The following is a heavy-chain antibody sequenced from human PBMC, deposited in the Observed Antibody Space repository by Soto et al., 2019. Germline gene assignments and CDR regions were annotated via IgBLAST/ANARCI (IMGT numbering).Heavy chain of an antibody. CDR1: GGTFSSYA. Sequence: QVQLVQSGAEVKKPGSSVKVSCKASGGTFSSYAISWVRQAPGQGLEWMGGIIPIFGTANYAQKFQGRVTITAEESTSTAYMAVGSLRTEDTAVYYCARGGDAGYDYVWGSYRTILAYWGQGTLVTVSS. J-gene: IGHJ4*01. D-gene: IGHD3-16*02. CDR2: IIPIFGTA. V-gene: IGHV1-69*12. CDR3: ARGGDAGYDYVWGSYRTILAY.